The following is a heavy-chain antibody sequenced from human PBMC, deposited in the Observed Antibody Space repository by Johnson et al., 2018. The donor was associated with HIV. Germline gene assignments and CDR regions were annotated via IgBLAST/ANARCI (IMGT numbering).Heavy chain of an antibody. Sequence: QVQLVESGGGVVQPGGSLRLSCATSGFTFSNYAMHWVRQAPGKGLEWVAYIRYDGSNKYYADAVQGRFTISRDNAKNSLYVQMNSLRVEDTAVYYCARSKDCSGGSCPDAFDIWGQGTMVIVSS. V-gene: IGHV3-30*02. J-gene: IGHJ3*02. CDR3: ARSKDCSGGSCPDAFDI. CDR2: IRYDGSNK. CDR1: GFTFSNYA. D-gene: IGHD2-15*01.